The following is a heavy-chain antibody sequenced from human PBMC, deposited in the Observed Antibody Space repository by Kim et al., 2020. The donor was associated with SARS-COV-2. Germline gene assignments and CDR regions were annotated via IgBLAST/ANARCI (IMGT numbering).Heavy chain of an antibody. D-gene: IGHD6-19*01. J-gene: IGHJ4*02. CDR3: ARDVRYSSGWYGGFDY. V-gene: IGHV1-3*01. CDR2: INAGNSNT. CDR1: GYTFTSYA. Sequence: ASVKVSCKASGYTFTSYAMHWVRQAPGQRLEWMGWINAGNSNTKYSQKFQGRVTITRDTSASTAYMELSSLSSEDTAVYYCARDVRYSSGWYGGFDYWGQGTLVTVSS.